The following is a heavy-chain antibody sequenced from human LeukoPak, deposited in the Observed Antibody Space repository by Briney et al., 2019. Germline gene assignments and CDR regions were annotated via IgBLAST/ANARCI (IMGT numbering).Heavy chain of an antibody. CDR1: GFTFGDYA. D-gene: IGHD3-22*01. Sequence: PGGSLRLSCTASGFTFGDYAMSWVRQAPGKGLEWVGFIRSKAYGGTTEYAASVKGRFTISRDDSKSIAYLHMNSLKTEDTAVYYCTRVDLGVVAYYYYYYMDVWGKGTTVTVSS. CDR2: IRSKAYGGTT. V-gene: IGHV3-49*04. CDR3: TRVDLGVVAYYYYYYMDV. J-gene: IGHJ6*03.